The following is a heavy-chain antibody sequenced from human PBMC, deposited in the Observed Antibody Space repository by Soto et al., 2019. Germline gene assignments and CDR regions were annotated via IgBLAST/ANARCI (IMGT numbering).Heavy chain of an antibody. CDR3: ARGGLLVAY. V-gene: IGHV3-33*01. CDR1: GFTFTSYG. CDR2: IWYDGSNK. J-gene: IGHJ4*02. Sequence: QVQLVESGGGVVQPGRSLRLSCAASGFTFTSYGMHWVRQAPGKGLEWVAVIWYDGSNKYYADSVKGRFTISRDNSKNALYTQMNRLRGEDTAVYYCARGGLLVAYWGQGTLVTVSS. D-gene: IGHD2-21*01.